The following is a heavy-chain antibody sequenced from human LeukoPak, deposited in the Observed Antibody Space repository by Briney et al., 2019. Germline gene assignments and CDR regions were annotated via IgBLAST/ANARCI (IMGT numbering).Heavy chain of an antibody. CDR2: IGGSGGST. J-gene: IGHJ3*02. Sequence: GGSLRLSCAASGFTFSSYAMSWVRQAPGKGLEWVSTIGGSGGSTYYADSVKGRFTISRDNSKNTLYLQTNSLRDEDTAVYYCTKGDDSSTWYTFDIWGQGTMVTVSS. CDR3: TKGDDSSTWYTFDI. D-gene: IGHD6-13*01. CDR1: GFTFSSYA. V-gene: IGHV3-23*01.